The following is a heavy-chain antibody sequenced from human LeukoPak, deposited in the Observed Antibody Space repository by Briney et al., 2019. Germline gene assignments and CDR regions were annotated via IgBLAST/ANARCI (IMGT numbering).Heavy chain of an antibody. CDR2: FGGDGAGT. Sequence: GGSLRLSCAASGFIFKNYAMTWVRQAPGKGLEWVSAFGGDGAGTYYADSVKGRFTISRDNSKNRLYLQMNSLRAEDTAVYYCAEDMRGNGDYHSFDQWGQGTLVTVSS. J-gene: IGHJ4*02. CDR1: GFIFKNYA. CDR3: AEDMRGNGDYHSFDQ. V-gene: IGHV3-23*01. D-gene: IGHD4-17*01.